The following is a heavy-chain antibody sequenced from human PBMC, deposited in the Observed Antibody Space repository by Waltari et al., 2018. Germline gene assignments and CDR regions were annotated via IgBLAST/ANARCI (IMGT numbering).Heavy chain of an antibody. J-gene: IGHJ5*02. CDR3: ARGRDVFANFDYNWFDP. CDR1: GHAFLHYA. V-gene: IGHV1-8*02. D-gene: IGHD2-21*01. Sequence: VQPVQAGADALTPGAPVKLSWQPSGHAFLHYAITWVRQAAGQGLEWMGWVNPNSGATAYAQKFQGRITMTWDTSISTAYMELSNLRSDDTAVLYCARGRDVFANFDYNWFDPWGQGTLVTVSS. CDR2: VNPNSGAT.